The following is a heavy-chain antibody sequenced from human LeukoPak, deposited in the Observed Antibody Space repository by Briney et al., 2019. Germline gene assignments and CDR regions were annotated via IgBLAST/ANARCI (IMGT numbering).Heavy chain of an antibody. Sequence: ASVKVSCKVSGYTLTELSMHWVRQAPGKGLEWMGGFDPEDGETIYAQKFQGRVTMTEDTSTDTAYMELSRLRSEDTAMYYCATMGSGYRSDAFDIWGQGTMVTVSS. CDR3: ATMGSGYRSDAFDI. CDR2: FDPEDGET. V-gene: IGHV1-24*01. J-gene: IGHJ3*02. D-gene: IGHD3-3*01. CDR1: GYTLTELS.